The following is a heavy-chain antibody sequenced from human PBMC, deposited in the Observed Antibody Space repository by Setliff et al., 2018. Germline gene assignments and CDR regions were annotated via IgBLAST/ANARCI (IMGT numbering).Heavy chain of an antibody. V-gene: IGHV7-4-1*02. CDR3: ARASRFGTIKYRGDYYMDV. J-gene: IGHJ6*03. CDR1: GYTFTNYA. Sequence: ASVKVSCKASGYTFTNYAMNWVRQAPGQGLEWMGWINTNTGNPTYAQGFTGRFVFSLDTSVSTAYLQISSLKSEDSAVYYCARASRFGTIKYRGDYYMDVWGKGTTVTVSS. D-gene: IGHD3-10*01. CDR2: INTNTGNP.